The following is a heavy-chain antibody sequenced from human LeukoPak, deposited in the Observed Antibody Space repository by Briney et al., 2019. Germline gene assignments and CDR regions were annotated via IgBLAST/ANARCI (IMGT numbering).Heavy chain of an antibody. Sequence: SETLSLTCTVSGGSISSSSYYWGWIRQPPGKGLEWIGSIYYSGSTYYNPSLKSRVTISVATSKNQFSLKLSSVTAADTAVYYWASSCWYQYYFDYWGQGTLVTVSS. D-gene: IGHD6-19*01. CDR1: GGSISSSSYY. V-gene: IGHV4-39*07. CDR2: IYYSGST. CDR3: ASSCWYQYYFDY. J-gene: IGHJ4*02.